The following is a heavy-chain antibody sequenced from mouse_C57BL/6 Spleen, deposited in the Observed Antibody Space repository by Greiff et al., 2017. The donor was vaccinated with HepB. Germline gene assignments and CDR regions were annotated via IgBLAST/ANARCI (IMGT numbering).Heavy chain of an antibody. CDR3: AREFPHYYGSIKGYFDV. CDR2: ILPGSGST. J-gene: IGHJ1*03. CDR1: GYTFTGYW. Sequence: QVQLQQSGAELMKPGASVKLSCKATGYTFTGYWIEWVKQRPGHGLEWIGEILPGSGSTNYNEKFKGKATFTADTSSNTAYMQLSSLTTDDSAIYYCAREFPHYYGSIKGYFDVWGTGTTVTVSS. D-gene: IGHD1-1*01. V-gene: IGHV1-9*01.